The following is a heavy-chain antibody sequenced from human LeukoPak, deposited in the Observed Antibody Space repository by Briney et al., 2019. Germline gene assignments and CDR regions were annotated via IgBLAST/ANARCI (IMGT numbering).Heavy chain of an antibody. V-gene: IGHV3-7*01. D-gene: IGHD3-9*01. CDR2: IKQDGSEK. CDR3: ARAGAILRYFDWQDY. J-gene: IGHJ4*02. CDR1: GFTFSSYA. Sequence: TGGSLRLSCAASGFTFSSYAMSWVRQAPRKGLEWVANIKQDGSEKYYVDSVKGRFTISRDNAKNSLYLQMNSLRAEDAAVYYCARAGAILRYFDWQDYWGPGTLVTVSS.